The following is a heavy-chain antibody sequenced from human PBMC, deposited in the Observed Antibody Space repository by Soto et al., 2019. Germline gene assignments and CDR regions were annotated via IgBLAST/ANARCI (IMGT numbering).Heavy chain of an antibody. D-gene: IGHD5-12*01. CDR3: ACSAXATRPDWYFDL. J-gene: IGHJ2*01. CDR1: GYSFTSYW. Sequence: EVQLVQSGAEVKKPGESLRISCKGSGYSFTSYWISWVRXTXXXXXXXMGRIDPSDSYTNYSPSFQGHVTISADKSIXXXYLXXXXXXXSXXXMXYCACSAXATRPDWYFDLWGRGTLVTVSS. V-gene: IGHV5-10-1*01. CDR2: IDPSDSYT.